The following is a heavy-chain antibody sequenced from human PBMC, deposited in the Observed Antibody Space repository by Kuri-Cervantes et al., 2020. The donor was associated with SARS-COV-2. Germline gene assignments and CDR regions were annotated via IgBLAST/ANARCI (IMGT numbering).Heavy chain of an antibody. CDR3: ARDADDAFDI. V-gene: IGHV4-59*01. CDR1: GASISSYY. Sequence: SETLSLTCTVSGASISSYYWSWIRQPPGKGLEWIGYIYYSGSTNYNPSLKSRVTISVDTSKNQFSLKLSSVTAADTALYYCARDADDAFDIWGQGTMVTVSS. CDR2: IYYSGST. J-gene: IGHJ3*02.